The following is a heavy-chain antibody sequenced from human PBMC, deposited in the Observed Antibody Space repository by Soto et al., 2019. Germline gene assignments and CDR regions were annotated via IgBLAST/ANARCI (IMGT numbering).Heavy chain of an antibody. CDR1: GYTFTTYF. CDR2: INPSDDST. V-gene: IGHV1-46*01. D-gene: IGHD2-21*02. Sequence: QVQLVQSGAEVKKPGASMKISCKASGYTFTTYFIHWMRQAPGQGLEWMGIINPSDDSTNYAQKFQGRVTLTRDKSTTTVNMELNGLRSDDTAVYYCARAADIVMVAALENYYYGMDVWGQGTTVTVSS. J-gene: IGHJ6*02. CDR3: ARAADIVMVAALENYYYGMDV.